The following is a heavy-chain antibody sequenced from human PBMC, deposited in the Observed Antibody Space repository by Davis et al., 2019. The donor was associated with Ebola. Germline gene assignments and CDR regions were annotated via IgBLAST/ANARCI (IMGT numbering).Heavy chain of an antibody. CDR2: INHSGST. CDR3: AGFGAFDI. Sequence: MPSETLSLTCAVYGGSFSGYYWSWIRQPPGKGLEWIGEINHSGSTNYNPSFKSRVTISVDTSKNQFSLKLSSVTAADTAVYYCAGFGAFDIWGQGTMVTVSS. CDR1: GGSFSGYY. J-gene: IGHJ3*02. V-gene: IGHV4-34*01. D-gene: IGHD3-16*01.